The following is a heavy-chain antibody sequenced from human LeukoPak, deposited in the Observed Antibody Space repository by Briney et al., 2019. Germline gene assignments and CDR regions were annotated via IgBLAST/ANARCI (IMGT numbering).Heavy chain of an antibody. Sequence: GGSLRLFCAASGFTFSRYWMHWVRQAPGKGLVWVSRINSDGSSSTYADSVKGRFTISRDNAKNTLYLQMNSLRAEDTAVYYCAKDDRGNEAPFDYWGQGTLVTVSS. J-gene: IGHJ4*02. CDR3: AKDDRGNEAPFDY. CDR2: INSDGSSS. V-gene: IGHV3-74*01. CDR1: GFTFSRYW.